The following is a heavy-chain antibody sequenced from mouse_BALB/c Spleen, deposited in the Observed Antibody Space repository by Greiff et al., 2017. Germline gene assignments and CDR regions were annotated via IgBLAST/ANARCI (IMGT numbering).Heavy chain of an antibody. V-gene: IGHV1-20*02. Sequence: EVQLQESGPELVKPGASVKISCKASGYSFTGYFMNWVMQSHGKSLEWIGRINPYNGDTFYNQKFKGKATLTVDKSSSTAHMELRSLASEDSAVYYCARFDYDYFDYWGQGTTLTVSS. CDR1: GYSFTGYF. CDR3: ARFDYDYFDY. D-gene: IGHD2-4*01. J-gene: IGHJ2*01. CDR2: INPYNGDT.